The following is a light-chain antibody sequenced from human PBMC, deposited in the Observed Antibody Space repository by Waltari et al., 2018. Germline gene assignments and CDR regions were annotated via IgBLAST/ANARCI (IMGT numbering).Light chain of an antibody. J-gene: IGKJ5*01. V-gene: IGKV3-15*01. Sequence: EVVMTHSPATLSVSPGERASLSCRASQSIATNLAWYQQQPGQPPRLLVYDASTRAPSIPARFKGSGSGTEFTLTISSLQSEDSAVYYCQQYNRWPPITFGQGTRLEI. CDR3: QQYNRWPPIT. CDR2: DAS. CDR1: QSIATN.